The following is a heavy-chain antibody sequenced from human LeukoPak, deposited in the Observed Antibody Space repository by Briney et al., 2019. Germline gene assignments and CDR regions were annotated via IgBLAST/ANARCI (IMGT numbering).Heavy chain of an antibody. CDR2: IWYDGSNI. CDR3: ARARDNYDVSGFSALDC. D-gene: IGHD3-22*01. V-gene: IGHV3-33*01. Sequence: GGSLRLSCAASGFTFSTYGMHWVRQAPGKGLEWLAVIWYDGSNIDYADSAKGRFTISRDNSKNTLYLQMNSLRVEDTAVYYCARARDNYDVSGFSALDCWGQGTLATVSS. J-gene: IGHJ4*02. CDR1: GFTFSTYG.